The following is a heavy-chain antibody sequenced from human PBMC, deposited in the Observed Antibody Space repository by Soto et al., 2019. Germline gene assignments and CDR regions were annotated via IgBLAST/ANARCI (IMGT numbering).Heavy chain of an antibody. V-gene: IGHV3-33*01. D-gene: IGHD1-26*01. Sequence: PGGSLRLSCAASGFTFSSYGMHWVRQAPGKGLEWVAVIWYDGSNKYYADSVKGRFTISRDNSKNTLYLQMNSLRAEDTAVYYCARDLVGATPGPTDYWGQGTLVTVSS. CDR1: GFTFSSYG. J-gene: IGHJ4*02. CDR2: IWYDGSNK. CDR3: ARDLVGATPGPTDY.